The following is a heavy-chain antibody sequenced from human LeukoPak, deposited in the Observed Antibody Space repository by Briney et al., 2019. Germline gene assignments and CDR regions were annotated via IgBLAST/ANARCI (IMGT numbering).Heavy chain of an antibody. D-gene: IGHD3-10*01. Sequence: ASVKVSCKASGYIFTDYYMHWVRQAPGQGLEWMGWINPDTGGTNYAQKFQGRVTMTRDTSISTAYMELSRLRSDDTAVYYCARERFYSSGNYNNRIDYWGQGTLVTVSS. CDR2: INPDTGGT. CDR1: GYIFTDYY. V-gene: IGHV1-2*02. CDR3: ARERFYSSGNYNNRIDY. J-gene: IGHJ4*02.